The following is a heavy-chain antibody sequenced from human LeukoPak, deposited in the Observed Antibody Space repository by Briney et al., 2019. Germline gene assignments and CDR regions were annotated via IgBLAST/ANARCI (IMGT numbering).Heavy chain of an antibody. Sequence: SCKASGYTFSSYGMHWVRQAPGKGLEWVAVISYDGSNKYYADSVKGRFTISRDNSKNTLYLQMNSLRAEDTAVYYCAKVDVLGKFLDYWGQGTLVTVSS. CDR1: GYTFSSYG. D-gene: IGHD3-10*02. V-gene: IGHV3-30*18. CDR2: ISYDGSNK. J-gene: IGHJ4*02. CDR3: AKVDVLGKFLDY.